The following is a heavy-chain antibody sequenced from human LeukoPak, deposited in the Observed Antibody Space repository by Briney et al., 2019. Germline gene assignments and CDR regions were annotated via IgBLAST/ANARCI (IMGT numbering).Heavy chain of an antibody. V-gene: IGHV4-30-4*02. CDR3: ARADFWSGYPSDY. Sequence: SSETLSHTCSVSGGSINSGEHYWSWIRQPPGKGLEWIGYTYHTGSTFYNPSLKSRVTISVDTSKNQFSLKLSSVTAADTAVYYCARADFWSGYPSDYWGQGTLVTVSS. CDR2: TYHTGST. D-gene: IGHD3-3*01. J-gene: IGHJ4*02. CDR1: GGSINSGEHY.